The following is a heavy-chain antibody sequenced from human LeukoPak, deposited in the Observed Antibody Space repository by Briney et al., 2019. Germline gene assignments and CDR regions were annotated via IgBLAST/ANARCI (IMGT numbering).Heavy chain of an antibody. D-gene: IGHD3-9*01. CDR3: ARGLDDILTGYLYYYDGMDV. Sequence: SETLSLTCTVSGGSISSYYWSWIRQPAGKGLEWIGRIYTSGSTNYNPSLKSRVTMSVDTSKNQFSLKLSSVTAADTAVYYCARGLDDILTGYLYYYDGMDVWGHGTTVTVSS. V-gene: IGHV4-4*07. CDR1: GGSISSYY. J-gene: IGHJ6*02. CDR2: IYTSGST.